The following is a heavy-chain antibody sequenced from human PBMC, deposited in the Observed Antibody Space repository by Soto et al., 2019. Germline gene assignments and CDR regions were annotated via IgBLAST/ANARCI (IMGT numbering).Heavy chain of an antibody. V-gene: IGHV1-2*02. CDR3: GRGRSGQVVVFY. CDR1: GYTFTGHY. D-gene: IGHD3-22*01. CDR2: IGPESGAT. Sequence: ASVKVSCKASGYTFTGHYSHWVRQAPEQGPEWMGEIGPESGATRYAQRFQGRVTMTRDMSITTVYMELNNLSPDDTAVYYCGRGRSGQVVVFYWGQGTPVTVSS. J-gene: IGHJ4*02.